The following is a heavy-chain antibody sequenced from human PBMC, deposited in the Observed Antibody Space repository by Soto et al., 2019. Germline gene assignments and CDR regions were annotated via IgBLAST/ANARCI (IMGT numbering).Heavy chain of an antibody. CDR2: INPSGGST. D-gene: IGHD2-15*01. CDR1: GNTFTSYY. CDR3: ARDEDLGYYYYGMDV. Sequence: ASVKVSCKASGNTFTSYYMHWVRQAPGQGLEWMGIINPSGGSTSYAQKFQGRVTMTRDTSTSTVYMELSSLRSEDTAVYYCARDEDLGYYYYGMDVWGQGTTVTVSS. J-gene: IGHJ6*02. V-gene: IGHV1-46*01.